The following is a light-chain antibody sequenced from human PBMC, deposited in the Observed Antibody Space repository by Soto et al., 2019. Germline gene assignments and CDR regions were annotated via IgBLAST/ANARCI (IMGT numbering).Light chain of an antibody. CDR1: SSNIGAGYD. CDR3: QSYDTSLSAYV. J-gene: IGLJ1*01. V-gene: IGLV1-40*01. CDR2: GNS. Sequence: QSVLTQPPSVSGAPGQRVTISCTGSSSNIGAGYDVHWYQQLPGTAPKLLIYGNSNRPSGVPDRFSGSKSGTSASLAITGLQAEDEADYYCQSYDTSLSAYVFGNGTKFTVL.